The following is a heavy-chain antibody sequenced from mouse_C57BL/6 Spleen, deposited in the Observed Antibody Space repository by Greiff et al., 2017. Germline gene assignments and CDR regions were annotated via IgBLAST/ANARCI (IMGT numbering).Heavy chain of an antibody. CDR2: INPNNGGT. CDR3: ARHGSSYVDYAMDY. V-gene: IGHV1-18*01. J-gene: IGHJ4*01. CDR1: GYTFTDYN. Sequence: EVQLQQSGPELVKPGASVKIPCKASGYTFTDYNMDWVKQSHGKSLEWIGDINPNNGGTIYNQKFKGKATLTVDKSSSTAYMELRSLTSEDTAVYYCARHGSSYVDYAMDYWGQGTSVTVSS. D-gene: IGHD1-1*01.